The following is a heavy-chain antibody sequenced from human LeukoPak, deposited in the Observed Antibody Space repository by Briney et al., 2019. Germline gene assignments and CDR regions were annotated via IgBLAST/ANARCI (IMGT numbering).Heavy chain of an antibody. CDR3: AVGSYYDFWSGYSLDP. CDR2: IIPIFGTA. J-gene: IGHJ5*02. D-gene: IGHD3-3*01. CDR1: GGTFSSYA. Sequence: GASVKVSCKASGGTFSSYAISWVRQAPGQGLEWMGRIIPIFGTANYAQKFQGRVTITTDESTSTAYMELSSLRSEDTAVYYCAVGSYYDFWSGYSLDPWGQGTLVTASS. V-gene: IGHV1-69*05.